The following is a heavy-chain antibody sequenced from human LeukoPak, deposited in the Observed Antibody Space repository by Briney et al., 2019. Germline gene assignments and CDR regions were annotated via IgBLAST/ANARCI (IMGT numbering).Heavy chain of an antibody. CDR3: ARARAIAVAGRPYYYYYMDV. Sequence: ASVKVSCKASGYTFTGYYMHWVRQAPGQGLEWMGRINPNSGGTNYAQKFQGRVTMTRNTSISTAYMELSRLRSDDTAVYYCARARAIAVAGRPYYYYYMDVWGKGTTVTVSS. J-gene: IGHJ6*03. CDR1: GYTFTGYY. CDR2: INPNSGGT. D-gene: IGHD6-19*01. V-gene: IGHV1-2*06.